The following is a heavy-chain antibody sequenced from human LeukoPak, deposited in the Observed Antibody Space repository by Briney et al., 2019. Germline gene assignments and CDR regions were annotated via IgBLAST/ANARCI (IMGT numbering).Heavy chain of an antibody. J-gene: IGHJ4*02. Sequence: GGSLRLSCAASGFTFSSYATSWVRQAPGKGLEWVSIISGNGGSTNYADSVKGRFTISRDNSKNTLYLQMNSLRAEDTALYFCAKDRLSGVWGTPCGDFWGQGTLVTVSS. CDR2: ISGNGGST. V-gene: IGHV3-23*01. D-gene: IGHD3-16*01. CDR3: AKDRLSGVWGTPCGDF. CDR1: GFTFSSYA.